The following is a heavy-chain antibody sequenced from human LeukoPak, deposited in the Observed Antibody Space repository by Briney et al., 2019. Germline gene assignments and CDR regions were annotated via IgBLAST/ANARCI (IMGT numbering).Heavy chain of an antibody. D-gene: IGHD3-16*02. CDR2: IYYSGST. V-gene: IGHV4-59*08. CDR1: GGSISSYY. CDR3: ARHPGWGSYLHFDY. Sequence: SETLSLTCTVSGGSISSYYWSWIRQPPGKGLEWIGYIYYSGSTNYNPSLKSRVTISVDTSKNQFSLKLSSVTAADTAVCYCARHPGWGSYLHFDYWGQGTLVTVSS. J-gene: IGHJ4*02.